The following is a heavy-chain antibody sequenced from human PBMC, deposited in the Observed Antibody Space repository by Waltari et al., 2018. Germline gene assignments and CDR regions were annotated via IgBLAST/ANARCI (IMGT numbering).Heavy chain of an antibody. J-gene: IGHJ4*02. V-gene: IGHV4-39*07. CDR3: TRDVPPPGVSGSYAAVDY. D-gene: IGHD3-16*01. Sequence: QLQLQESGPGLVKPSETLSLACTVSGGSISSSDYYWGWIRQPPGKGLEWIGSIYYRGSPYYNPSLKSRVTISLDTSKNQFSLKLSSVTAADTAVYYCTRDVPPPGVSGSYAAVDYWGQGSLVIVSS. CDR2: IYYRGSP. CDR1: GGSISSSDYY.